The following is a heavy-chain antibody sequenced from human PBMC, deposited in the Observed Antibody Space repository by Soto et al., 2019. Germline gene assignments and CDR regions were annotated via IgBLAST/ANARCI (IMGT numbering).Heavy chain of an antibody. J-gene: IGHJ6*03. Sequence: SQTLSLTCAISGDSVSSNSAAWNWIRLSPSRGLEWLARTYYRSRWYNDYAVSVRSRITVNPDTSKNQFSLQLTSVTPEDTAVYYCAGTTAHQWYYMDVWGQGTTVTVSS. CDR2: TYYRSRWYN. D-gene: IGHD1-7*01. CDR1: GDSVSSNSAA. V-gene: IGHV6-1*01. CDR3: AGTTAHQWYYMDV.